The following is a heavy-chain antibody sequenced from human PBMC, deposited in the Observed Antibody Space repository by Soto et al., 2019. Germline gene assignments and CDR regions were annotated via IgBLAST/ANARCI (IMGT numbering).Heavy chain of an antibody. Sequence: GAPVKVSCKASGYTFTGYYMHWVRQAPGQGLEWMGWINPNSGGTNYAQKFQGWVTMTRDTSISTAYMELSRLRSDDTAVYYCARAGYDILTGPTGGFDPWGQGTLVTVSS. CDR3: ARAGYDILTGPTGGFDP. CDR1: GYTFTGYY. J-gene: IGHJ5*02. V-gene: IGHV1-2*04. D-gene: IGHD3-9*01. CDR2: INPNSGGT.